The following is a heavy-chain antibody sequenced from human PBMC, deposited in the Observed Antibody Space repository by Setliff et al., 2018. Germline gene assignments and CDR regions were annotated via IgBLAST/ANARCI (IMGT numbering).Heavy chain of an antibody. Sequence: PSETLSLTCAVYGGSFSGYYWSWIRQPPGKGLEWIGEINHSGSTNDNPSLKSRVTISVDTSKNQFSLKLSSVTAADTAVYYCARLYIVVVVAATPAWFDPWGQGTLVTVSS. D-gene: IGHD2-15*01. CDR3: ARLYIVVVVAATPAWFDP. CDR2: INHSGST. J-gene: IGHJ5*02. CDR1: GGSFSGYY. V-gene: IGHV4-34*01.